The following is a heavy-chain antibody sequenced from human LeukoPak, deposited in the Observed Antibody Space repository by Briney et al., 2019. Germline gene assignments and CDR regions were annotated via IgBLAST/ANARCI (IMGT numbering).Heavy chain of an antibody. D-gene: IGHD3-16*02. J-gene: IGHJ4*02. V-gene: IGHV4-4*02. CDR1: GGSISSSNW. CDR3: AKATVYDYLWGSHRSYYFDN. CDR2: IYHSGST. Sequence: PSETLSLTCAVSGGSISSSNWWSWVRQPPGKGLEWIGEIYHSGSTNHNPPLKSRVTISVDKSKNQFSLKLSSVTAEDTAVYYCAKATVYDYLWGSHRSYYFDNWGQGTLVTVSS.